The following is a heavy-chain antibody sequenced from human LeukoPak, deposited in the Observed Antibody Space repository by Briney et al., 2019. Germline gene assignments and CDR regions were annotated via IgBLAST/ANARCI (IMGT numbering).Heavy chain of an antibody. J-gene: IGHJ1*01. CDR1: GFTFSSYG. V-gene: IGHV3-30*03. D-gene: IGHD6-19*01. CDR2: ISYDGSNK. CDR3: ARPYSSGWYVDFQH. Sequence: GGSLRLSCAASGFTFSSYGMHWVCQAPGKGLEWVAVISYDGSNKYYADSVKGRFTISRDNSKNTLYLQMNSLRAEDTAVYYCARPYSSGWYVDFQHWGQGTLVTVSS.